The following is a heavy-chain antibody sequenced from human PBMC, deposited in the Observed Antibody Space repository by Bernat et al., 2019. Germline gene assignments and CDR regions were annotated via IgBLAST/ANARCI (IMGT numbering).Heavy chain of an antibody. J-gene: IGHJ3*02. D-gene: IGHD5-18*01. V-gene: IGHV3-53*04. CDR1: GFTVSSNY. CDR2: IYSGGST. CDR3: ARGGPIQLWYDAFDI. Sequence: EVQLVESGGGLVQPGGSLRLSCAASGFTVSSNYMSWVRQAPGKGLEWVSVIYSGGSTYYADSVKGRFTISRDNSKNTLYLQMNSLRAEDTAVYYCARGGPIQLWYDAFDIWGQGTMVTVSS.